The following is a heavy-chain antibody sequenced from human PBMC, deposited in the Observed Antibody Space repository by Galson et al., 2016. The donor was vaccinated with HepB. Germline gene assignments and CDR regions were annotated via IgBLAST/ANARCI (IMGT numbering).Heavy chain of an antibody. J-gene: IGHJ4*02. CDR2: ISYDGKSE. CDR3: AKAVGGSSVSLPDY. CDR1: GFTFSTYG. Sequence: SLRLSCAASGFTFSTYGMHWVRQAPGKGLEWVALISYDGKSESYADSAKGRVTISRDNSKNTLYLQMHSLRGEGTAVYYCAKAVGGSSVSLPDYWGQGALVTVSS. D-gene: IGHD1-26*01. V-gene: IGHV3-30*18.